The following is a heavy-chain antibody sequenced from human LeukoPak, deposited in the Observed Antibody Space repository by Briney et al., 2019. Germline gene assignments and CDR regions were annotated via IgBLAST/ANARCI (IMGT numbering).Heavy chain of an antibody. V-gene: IGHV1-18*04. J-gene: IGHJ4*02. CDR3: ARLKYCTNGVCYAGFDY. CDR1: GYTFTIYG. D-gene: IGHD2-8*01. CDR2: ISAYNGNT. Sequence: ASVKVSCKASGYTFTIYGISWVRQAPGQGLEWMGWISAYNGNTNYAQKFQGRVTITRDTSADTAYMELSSLRSEDTAVYYCARLKYCTNGVCYAGFDYWGQGTLVTVSS.